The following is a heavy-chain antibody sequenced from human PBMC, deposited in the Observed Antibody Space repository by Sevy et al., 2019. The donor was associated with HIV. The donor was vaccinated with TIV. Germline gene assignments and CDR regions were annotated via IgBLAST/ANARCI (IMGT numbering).Heavy chain of an antibody. CDR3: AKEKGAYYDILTGEGGMDV. CDR2: ISWNSGSI. V-gene: IGHV3-9*01. Sequence: GGSLRLSCAASGFTFDDYAMHWVRQAPGKGLEWVSGISWNSGSIGYADSVKGRFTISRDNAKNSRYLQMNSLRAEDTALYYCAKEKGAYYDILTGEGGMDVWGQGTTVTVSS. J-gene: IGHJ6*02. CDR1: GFTFDDYA. D-gene: IGHD3-9*01.